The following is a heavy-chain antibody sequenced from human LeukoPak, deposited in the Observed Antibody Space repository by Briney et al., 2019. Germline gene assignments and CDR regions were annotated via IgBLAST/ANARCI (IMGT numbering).Heavy chain of an antibody. V-gene: IGHV1-8*01. CDR2: MNPNSGNT. Sequence: ASVKVSCKASGYTFTSYDINWVRQATGQGLEWMGWMNPNSGNTGYVQKFQGRVSKTRNTSISTAYMELSSLRSEDTAVYYCGRGRGNGRPENYFDYWGQGTLVTVSS. J-gene: IGHJ4*02. D-gene: IGHD2-8*01. CDR3: GRGRGNGRPENYFDY. CDR1: GYTFTSYD.